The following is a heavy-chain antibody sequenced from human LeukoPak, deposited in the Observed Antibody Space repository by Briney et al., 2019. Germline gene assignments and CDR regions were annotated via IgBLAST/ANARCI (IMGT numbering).Heavy chain of an antibody. CDR1: GYTFTAYY. J-gene: IGHJ3*02. V-gene: IGHV1-46*01. CDR3: ARGQYYYDSSRYSRHDAFDI. D-gene: IGHD3-22*01. Sequence: GASVKVSCKAAGYTFTAYYIHWVRQAPGQGLEWMGIFNPSAGSTSYAPKFLGRVAMTTDMSTSTVYMDLRSLKSDDTAVYYCARGQYYYDSSRYSRHDAFDIWGQGTMVTVP. CDR2: FNPSAGST.